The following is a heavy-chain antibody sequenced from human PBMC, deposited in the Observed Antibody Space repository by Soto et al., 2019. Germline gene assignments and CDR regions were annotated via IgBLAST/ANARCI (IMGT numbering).Heavy chain of an antibody. Sequence: QVQLVQSGAEVQKPGSSVKVSCKASGGTFSSYTISWVRQAPGQGLEWMGRIIPILGIANYAQKFQGRVTITEDKSTSTAYKRLGSLNSDDTAVYYSAREGGEGVVNLYYFDYWGQGTLVTFSS. CDR3: AREGGEGVVNLYYFDY. V-gene: IGHV1-69*08. CDR1: GGTFSSYT. J-gene: IGHJ4*02. CDR2: IIPILGIA. D-gene: IGHD3-3*01.